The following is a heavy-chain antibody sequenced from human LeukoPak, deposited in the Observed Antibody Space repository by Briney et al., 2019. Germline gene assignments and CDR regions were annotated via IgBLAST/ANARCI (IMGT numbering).Heavy chain of an antibody. J-gene: IGHJ3*02. V-gene: IGHV3-30*18. CDR3: SKGIGWFGESYDAFDI. CDR2: ISYDGSNK. CDR1: GFTFSSYG. D-gene: IGHD3-10*01. Sequence: GGTLRLSCAASGFTFSSYGMHWVRHAPAKGLERVAVISYDGSNKYYADSVKGRFTISRDNSKNTLYLQMNSLRAEDTAVYYYSKGIGWFGESYDAFDIWGQGTMVTVSS.